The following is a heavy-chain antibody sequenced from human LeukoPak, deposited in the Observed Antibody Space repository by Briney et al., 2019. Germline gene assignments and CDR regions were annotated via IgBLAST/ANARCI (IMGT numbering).Heavy chain of an antibody. Sequence: SETLSLTCAVYGGSFSGYYWSWIRQPPGKGLEWIGEINHSGSTNCNPSLKSRVTISVDTSKNQFSLKLSSVTAADTAVYYCARGALGYCSSTSCYRVYYYYGMDVWGKGTTVTVSS. V-gene: IGHV4-34*01. CDR2: INHSGST. CDR1: GGSFSGYY. CDR3: ARGALGYCSSTSCYRVYYYYGMDV. D-gene: IGHD2-2*02. J-gene: IGHJ6*04.